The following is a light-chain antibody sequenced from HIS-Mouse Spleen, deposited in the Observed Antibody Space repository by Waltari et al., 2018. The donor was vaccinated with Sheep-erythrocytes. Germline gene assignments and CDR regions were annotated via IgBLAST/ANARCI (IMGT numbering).Light chain of an antibody. CDR3: QSADSSGTYRV. V-gene: IGLV3-25*03. J-gene: IGLJ2*01. CDR2: KDR. CDR1: ALPKQY. Sequence: SYELTQPPSVSVSPGQTARITCSGDALPKQYASWYQQKPGQAPGLGIYKDRERPSGIPERFSGSSSGTTVTLTISGVQAEDEADYYCQSADSSGTYRVFGGGTKLTVL.